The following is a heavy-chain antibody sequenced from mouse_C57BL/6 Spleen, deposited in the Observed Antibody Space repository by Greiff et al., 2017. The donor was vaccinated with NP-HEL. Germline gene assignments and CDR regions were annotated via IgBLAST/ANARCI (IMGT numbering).Heavy chain of an antibody. J-gene: IGHJ1*03. CDR2: IYPRDGST. V-gene: IGHV1-85*01. D-gene: IGHD1-1*01. Sequence: VQLQQSGPELVKPGASVKLSCKASGYTFTSYDINWVKQRPGQGLEWIGWIYPRDGSTKYNEKFKGKATLTVDTCSSTAYMELHSLTSEDSAVYFCARRAVYYGSSHWYFDVWGTGTTVTVSS. CDR3: ARRAVYYGSSHWYFDV. CDR1: GYTFTSYD.